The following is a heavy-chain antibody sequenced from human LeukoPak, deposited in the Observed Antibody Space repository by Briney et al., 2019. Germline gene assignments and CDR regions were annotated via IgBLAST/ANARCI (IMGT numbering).Heavy chain of an antibody. V-gene: IGHV3-23*01. CDR1: GFTFNNYP. CDR3: GKDWKLDY. Sequence: SGGSLRLSCAASGFTFNNYPMSWVRQAPGEGLEWVAAIGDKGVDTKYADSVKGRFTISRDNSKNTLYLQMNSLRVEDTAIYYCGKDWKLDYWGQGTLVTVSS. J-gene: IGHJ4*02. D-gene: IGHD1-1*01. CDR2: IGDKGVDT.